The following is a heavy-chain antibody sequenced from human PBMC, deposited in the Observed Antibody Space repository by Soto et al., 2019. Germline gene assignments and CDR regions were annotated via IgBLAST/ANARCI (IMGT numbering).Heavy chain of an antibody. CDR3: ARGPYVKYDYVWGSYRYPHYFDY. D-gene: IGHD3-16*02. J-gene: IGHJ4*02. CDR1: GFTFSSYS. CDR2: ISSSSSYI. Sequence: EVQLVESGGGLVKPGGSLRLSCAASGFTFSSYSMNWVRQAPGKGLEWVSSISSSSSYIYYADSVKGRFTISRDNAKNSLYLQINSLRAEDTAVYYCARGPYVKYDYVWGSYRYPHYFDYWGQGTLVTVSS. V-gene: IGHV3-21*01.